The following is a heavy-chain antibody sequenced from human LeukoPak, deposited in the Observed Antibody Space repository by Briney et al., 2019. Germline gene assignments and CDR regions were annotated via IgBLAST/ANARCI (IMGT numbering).Heavy chain of an antibody. CDR3: AKEYYGDYFFDY. J-gene: IGHJ4*02. V-gene: IGHV3-30-3*01. CDR2: ISYDGSNK. Sequence: GGSLRLSCAASGFTFSSYAMHWVRQAPGKGLEWVAVISYDGSNKYYADSVKGRFTISRDNSKNTLYLQMNSLRAEDTAVYYCAKEYYGDYFFDYWGQGTLVTVSS. CDR1: GFTFSSYA. D-gene: IGHD4-17*01.